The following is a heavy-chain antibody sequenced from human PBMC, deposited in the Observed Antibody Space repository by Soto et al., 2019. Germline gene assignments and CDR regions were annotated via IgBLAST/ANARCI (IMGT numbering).Heavy chain of an antibody. J-gene: IGHJ4*02. CDR3: ARVVAGNWWYFDS. CDR2: IWHGGGNK. V-gene: IGHV3-33*01. Sequence: QVQLVESGGGVVQPGRSLRLSCAASGFAFSSYDMHWVRQAPGKGLEWMAVIWHGGGNKYYADSVKGRFAISRDNSKNTLYLQMKSLRADDTAVYYCARVVAGNWWYFDSWGQGTLVTVSS. D-gene: IGHD6-19*01. CDR1: GFAFSSYD.